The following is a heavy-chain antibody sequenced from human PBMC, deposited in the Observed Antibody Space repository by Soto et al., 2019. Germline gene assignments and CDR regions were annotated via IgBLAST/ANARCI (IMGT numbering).Heavy chain of an antibody. V-gene: IGHV3-23*01. CDR2: IRGGGHIT. Sequence: VQLLESGGGLVQPGGSLRLSCAVSGFTFSRSAMSWVRQAPGKGLEWVSGIRGGGHITYYADSVKGRFTIFSDSSKNTLYLHMNSLRAEDTALYYCTKDDAVVMATIPIWGQGTLVTVSS. CDR1: GFTFSRSA. CDR3: TKDDAVVMATIPI. J-gene: IGHJ4*02. D-gene: IGHD5-12*01.